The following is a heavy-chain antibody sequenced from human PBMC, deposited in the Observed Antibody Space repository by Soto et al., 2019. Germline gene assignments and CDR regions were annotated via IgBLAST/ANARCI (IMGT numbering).Heavy chain of an antibody. V-gene: IGHV3-23*01. Sequence: EVQLLESGGGLVQPGGSLRLSCAASGFTFSSRAMSWARQAPGKGLEWVSVISASGDSRHHADSVKGRFTISRDNSKNTLYLQMNSLRAEDTAVYYCARDWRLDYWGQGTLVTVSS. D-gene: IGHD2-21*02. J-gene: IGHJ4*02. CDR3: ARDWRLDY. CDR2: ISASGDSR. CDR1: GFTFSSRA.